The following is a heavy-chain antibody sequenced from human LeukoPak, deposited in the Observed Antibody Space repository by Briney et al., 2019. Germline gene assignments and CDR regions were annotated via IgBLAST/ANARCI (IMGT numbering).Heavy chain of an antibody. Sequence: SETLSLTCKVSGYSINSGYYWGWIRQPPGKGLEWIGSIYHSGKTYYNPSLKSRVTISVETSKNQFSLKLSSMTAADTAVYYCARDRISVSDPPNWFDPWGQGTLVTVSS. J-gene: IGHJ5*02. CDR2: IYHSGKT. D-gene: IGHD6-19*01. V-gene: IGHV4-38-2*02. CDR1: GYSINSGYY. CDR3: ARDRISVSDPPNWFDP.